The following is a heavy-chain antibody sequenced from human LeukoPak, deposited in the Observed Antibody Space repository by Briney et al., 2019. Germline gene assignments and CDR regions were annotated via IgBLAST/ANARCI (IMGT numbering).Heavy chain of an antibody. CDR2: FYRGDST. CDR3: AREYNSGPKQTDAFDI. V-gene: IGHV3-53*01. J-gene: IGHJ3*02. CDR1: GFTVSSSY. D-gene: IGHD3-22*01. Sequence: GGSLRLSCAASGFTVSSSYMYWVRQAPGKGLEWVSFFYRGDSTYYAESVRGRFTISRDNSKNTLYLLMNSLIPEDTAVYYCAREYNSGPKQTDAFDIWGQGTMVTVSS.